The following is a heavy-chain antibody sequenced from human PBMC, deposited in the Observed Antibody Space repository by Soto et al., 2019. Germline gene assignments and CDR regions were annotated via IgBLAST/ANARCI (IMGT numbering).Heavy chain of an antibody. CDR1: GCSFDDYA. CDR3: AKDVSSSSWYYFDY. V-gene: IGHV3-9*01. Sequence: EVQLVESGGDLVQPGRSLRLSCATSGCSFDDYAMHWVRQAPGKGLEWVSSVTWNSDTKGYADSVKGRFTISRDNAEKSLYLQMNSLRVEDTALYYCAKDVSSSSWYYFDYWGQGAQVTVSS. D-gene: IGHD6-13*01. CDR2: VTWNSDTK. J-gene: IGHJ4*02.